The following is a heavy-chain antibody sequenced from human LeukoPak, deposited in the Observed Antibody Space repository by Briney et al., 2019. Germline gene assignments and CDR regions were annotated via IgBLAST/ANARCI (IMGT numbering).Heavy chain of an antibody. D-gene: IGHD1-26*01. CDR1: GGSISSYY. J-gene: IGHJ4*02. Sequence: SETLSLTCTVSGGSISSYYWSWIRQPPGKGLEWIGYIYYSGSTNYNPSLKSRVTISVDTSKSQFSLKLSSVTAADTAVYYCARETRYYKPDGFFDYWGQGTLVTVSS. CDR2: IYYSGST. V-gene: IGHV4-59*01. CDR3: ARETRYYKPDGFFDY.